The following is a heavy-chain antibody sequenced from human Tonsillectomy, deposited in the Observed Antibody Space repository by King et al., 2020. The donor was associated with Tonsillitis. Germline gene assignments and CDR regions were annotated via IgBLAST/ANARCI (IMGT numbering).Heavy chain of an antibody. V-gene: IGHV3-11*06. Sequence: VKLVESGGGLVKPGGSLRLSCAASRFTFSDYYMSWIRQAPGKGLEWISFINPSGTNTNYVDSVRGRFTISRDNAKNSMFLHMHSLRAEDTAVYYCGREYWGAFDIWGQGTMVTVSS. D-gene: IGHD2-8*02. CDR1: RFTFSDYY. CDR2: INPSGTNT. J-gene: IGHJ3*02. CDR3: GREYWGAFDI.